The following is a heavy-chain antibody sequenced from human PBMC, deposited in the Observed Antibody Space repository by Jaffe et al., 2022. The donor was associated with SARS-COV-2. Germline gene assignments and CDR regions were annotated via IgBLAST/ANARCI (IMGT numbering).Heavy chain of an antibody. CDR3: ARGRVVPAASGGLSYYFDY. CDR1: GDSVSSNSAA. Sequence: QVQLQQSGPGLVKPSQTLSLTCAISGDSVSSNSAAWNWIRQSPSRGLEWLGRTYYRSKWYNDYAVSVKSRITINPDTSKNQFSLQLNSVTPEDTAVYYCARGRVVPAASGGLSYYFDYWGQGTLVTVSS. CDR2: TYYRSKWYN. J-gene: IGHJ4*02. D-gene: IGHD2-2*01. V-gene: IGHV6-1*01.